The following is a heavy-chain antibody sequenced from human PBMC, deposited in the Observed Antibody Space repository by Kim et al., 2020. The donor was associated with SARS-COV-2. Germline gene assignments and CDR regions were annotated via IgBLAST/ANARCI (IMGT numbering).Heavy chain of an antibody. CDR3: ARDRLAVVAGTYYYYYGMDV. V-gene: IGHV3-7*01. Sequence: GGSLRLSCAASGFTFSSYWMSWVRQAPGKGLEWVANIKQDGSEKYYVDSVKGRFTISRDNAKNSLYLQMNSLRAEDTAVYYCARDRLAVVAGTYYYYYGMDVWGQGTTVTVSS. CDR1: GFTFSSYW. D-gene: IGHD3-16*01. CDR2: IKQDGSEK. J-gene: IGHJ6*02.